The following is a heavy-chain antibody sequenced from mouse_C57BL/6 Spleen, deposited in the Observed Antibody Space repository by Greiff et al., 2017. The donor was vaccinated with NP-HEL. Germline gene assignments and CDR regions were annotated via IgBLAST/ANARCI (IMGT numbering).Heavy chain of an antibody. Sequence: QVQLQQSGAELVKPGASVKLSCKASGYTFTSYWMHWVKQRPGQGLEWIGMIHPNSGSTNYNEKFKSKATLTVDKSSITAYMQLSSLTSEDSAVYYCARCLTTVVATPFAYWGQGTLVTVSA. CDR2: IHPNSGST. J-gene: IGHJ3*01. D-gene: IGHD1-1*01. V-gene: IGHV1-64*01. CDR1: GYTFTSYW. CDR3: ARCLTTVVATPFAY.